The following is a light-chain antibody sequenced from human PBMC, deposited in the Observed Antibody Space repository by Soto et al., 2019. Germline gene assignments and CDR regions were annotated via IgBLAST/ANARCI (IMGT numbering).Light chain of an antibody. CDR1: QSVSSSF. CDR2: RAS. CDR3: QQYGNSPIT. J-gene: IGKJ5*01. Sequence: EIVLTQSPGTLSLSPGERATLSCRASQSVSSSFLAWYQQKPGQAPRLLVYRASGRATGIPDRFSGSGSGTDFTLTITRLEPEDFAVYYCQQYGNSPITFGQGTRLEIK. V-gene: IGKV3-20*01.